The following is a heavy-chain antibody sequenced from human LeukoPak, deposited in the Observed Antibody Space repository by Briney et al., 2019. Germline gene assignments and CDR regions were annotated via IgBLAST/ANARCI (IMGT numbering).Heavy chain of an antibody. J-gene: IGHJ4*02. CDR1: GGSISSSSYY. V-gene: IGHV4-39*01. CDR2: IYYSGST. CDR3: ARQTGSGLFILP. D-gene: IGHD3/OR15-3a*01. Sequence: PSETLSLTCTVSGGSISSSSYYWGWIRQPPGKGLEWIGYIYYSGSTNYNPSLKSRVTISVDTSKNQFSLKVTSVTAADTAVYYCARQTGSGLFILPGGQGTLVTVSS.